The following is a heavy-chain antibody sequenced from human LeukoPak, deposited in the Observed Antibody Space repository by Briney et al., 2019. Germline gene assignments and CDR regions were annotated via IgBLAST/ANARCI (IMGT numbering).Heavy chain of an antibody. J-gene: IGHJ4*02. Sequence: SETLSLTCAVSGVSFNNYYSSWVPQTPGKGLEWIGEINHSGYTNDSPSLKSRVTLSIDTSRKQFSLNLRSVTVADTGIYYCTRITTGHDYWDRGTLVTVSS. CDR2: INHSGYT. D-gene: IGHD4-11*01. V-gene: IGHV4-34*01. CDR1: GVSFNNYY. CDR3: TRITTGHDY.